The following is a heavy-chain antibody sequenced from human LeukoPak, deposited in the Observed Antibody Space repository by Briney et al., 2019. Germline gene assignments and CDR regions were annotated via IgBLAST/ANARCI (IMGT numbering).Heavy chain of an antibody. CDR2: IYTSGST. CDR1: GGSICSYY. J-gene: IGHJ4*02. Sequence: ETLSLTRTVSGGSICSYYGSWIREPAGKGLEWIGRIYTSGSTNYNPSLKSRVTMSVHTSKNQFSLKLSSVTAADTAVYYWARADLWFGEFDYWGQKTLVTVSS. V-gene: IGHV4-4*07. D-gene: IGHD3-10*01. CDR3: ARADLWFGEFDY.